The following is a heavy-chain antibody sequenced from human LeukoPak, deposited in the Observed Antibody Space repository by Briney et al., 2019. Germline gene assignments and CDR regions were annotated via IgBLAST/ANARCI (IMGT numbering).Heavy chain of an antibody. Sequence: GGSLRLSCAASGFTFSGYAMSWVRQAPGKGLEWVSAISGSGGSTYYADSVKGRFTISRDNSKNTLYLQMNSLRAEDTAVYYCAKTRGVRGVTSFDYWGQGTLVTVSS. D-gene: IGHD3-10*01. CDR2: ISGSGGST. CDR3: AKTRGVRGVTSFDY. J-gene: IGHJ4*02. CDR1: GFTFSGYA. V-gene: IGHV3-23*01.